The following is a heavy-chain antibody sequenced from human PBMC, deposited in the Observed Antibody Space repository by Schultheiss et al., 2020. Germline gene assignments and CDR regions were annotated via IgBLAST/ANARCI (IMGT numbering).Heavy chain of an antibody. CDR1: GGSFSGYY. J-gene: IGHJ4*02. CDR2: INHSGST. D-gene: IGHD3-3*01. CDR3: AISPGYDFWSGYSLALFDY. Sequence: SETLSLTCAVYGGSFSGYYWSWIRQPPGKGLEWIGEINHSGSTNYNPSLKSRVTISVDTSKNQFSLKLSSVTAADTAVYYCAISPGYDFWSGYSLALFDYWGQGTLVTVSS. V-gene: IGHV4-34*01.